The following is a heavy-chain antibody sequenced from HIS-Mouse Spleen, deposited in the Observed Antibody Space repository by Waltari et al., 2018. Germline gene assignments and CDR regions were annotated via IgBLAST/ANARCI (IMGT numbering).Heavy chain of an antibody. Sequence: QVQLVQSGAEVKKPGASVKVSCKASGYTFTGYYMHWVRQAQGQGLEWMGWIHPNSGGTNYAQKFQGRVTMTRDTSISTAYMELGRLRSDDTAVYYCAREIPYSSSWYDWYFDLWGRGTLVTVSS. J-gene: IGHJ2*01. CDR3: AREIPYSSSWYDWYFDL. CDR1: GYTFTGYY. V-gene: IGHV1-2*02. D-gene: IGHD6-13*01. CDR2: IHPNSGGT.